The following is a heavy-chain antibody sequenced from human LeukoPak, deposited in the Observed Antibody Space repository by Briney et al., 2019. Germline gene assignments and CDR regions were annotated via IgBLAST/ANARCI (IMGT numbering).Heavy chain of an antibody. CDR3: ARDAGYGYDRFDY. CDR1: GFTVSSNY. D-gene: IGHD5-18*01. J-gene: IGHJ4*02. CDR2: IKEDGSDK. V-gene: IGHV3-7*01. Sequence: GGSLRLSCAASGFTVSSNYMSWVRQAPGKGLEWVANIKEDGSDKNYVESMKGRYTISRDNAQNSLYLQMNRLGVEDTAVYYLARDAGYGYDRFDYWGQGTQVTVSS.